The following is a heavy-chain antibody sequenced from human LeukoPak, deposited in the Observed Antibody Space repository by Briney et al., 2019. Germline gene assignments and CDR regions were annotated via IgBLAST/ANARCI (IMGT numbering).Heavy chain of an antibody. CDR3: ARDLTYSSSPPGWYFDL. V-gene: IGHV3-21*01. J-gene: IGHJ2*01. D-gene: IGHD6-6*01. CDR2: ISSSSSYI. Sequence: GGSLILSCVVSGFTFRSYSMNWVRQAPGRGLEWVSSISSSSSYIYYADSVKGRFTISRDNAKNSLYLQMNSLRAEDTALYYCARDLTYSSSPPGWYFDLWGRGALVTASS. CDR1: GFTFRSYS.